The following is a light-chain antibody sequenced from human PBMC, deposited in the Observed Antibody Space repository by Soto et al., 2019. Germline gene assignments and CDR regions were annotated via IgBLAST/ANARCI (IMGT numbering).Light chain of an antibody. CDR2: GAS. CDR1: QGISSS. V-gene: IGKV1-9*01. CDR3: QQLTTYPGRFS. Sequence: DIQLTQSPSFQSASVGDRVTITCRASQGISSSLAWYQQIPGKAPKLLIYGASILQSGVPSRFSGSGSGTEFTLTISSLQPEDFPTYYCQQLTTYPGRFSFGPGTKVDIK. J-gene: IGKJ3*01.